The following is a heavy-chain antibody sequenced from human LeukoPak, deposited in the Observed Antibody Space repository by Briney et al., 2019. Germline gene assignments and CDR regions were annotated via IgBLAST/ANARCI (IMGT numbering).Heavy chain of an antibody. D-gene: IGHD2-2*01. V-gene: IGHV3-23*01. CDR1: GFTFSSYA. Sequence: PGGSLRLSCAASGFTFSSYAMSWVRQAPGKGLEGVSAISVSGGITYYAASVKGRFTISRDNSKNTLYLQMNSLRAEDTAVYYCAKDLWGSCSSTSCYDDAFDIWGQGTMVTVSS. CDR2: ISVSGGIT. J-gene: IGHJ3*02. CDR3: AKDLWGSCSSTSCYDDAFDI.